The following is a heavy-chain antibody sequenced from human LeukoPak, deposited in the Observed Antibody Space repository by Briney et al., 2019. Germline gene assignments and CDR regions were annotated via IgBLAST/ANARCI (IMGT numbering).Heavy chain of an antibody. J-gene: IGHJ6*03. D-gene: IGHD1-26*01. CDR1: GGSITNYY. Sequence: SETLSLTCTVSGGSITNYYWTWLRQPAGKGLEWIGHIYTTGSTNYNPSLKSRVTMSVDTSKNQFSLKLRSVTAADTALYYCARGEWELRDYYYMDVWGKGTTVTISS. V-gene: IGHV4-4*07. CDR3: ARGEWELRDYYYMDV. CDR2: IYTTGST.